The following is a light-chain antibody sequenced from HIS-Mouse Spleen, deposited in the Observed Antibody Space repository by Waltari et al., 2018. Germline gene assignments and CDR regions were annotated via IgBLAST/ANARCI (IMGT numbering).Light chain of an antibody. CDR1: QGISSY. J-gene: IGKJ3*01. CDR3: QQYYSYPLT. V-gene: IGKV1-8*01. CDR2: AAS. Sequence: AIRMTQSPSSFSASTGDRVTITCRARQGISSYLAWSQQKPGKAPKLLIYAASTLQSGVPSRFSGSVSGTDFTLTISCLQSEDFATYYCQQYYSYPLTFGPGTKVDIK.